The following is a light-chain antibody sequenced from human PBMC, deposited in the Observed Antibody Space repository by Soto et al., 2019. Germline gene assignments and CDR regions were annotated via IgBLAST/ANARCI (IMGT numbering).Light chain of an antibody. CDR3: QQYDDWPLT. J-gene: IGKJ4*01. CDR1: QSLSSW. CDR2: DAS. Sequence: DIQMTQSPSTLSASVGDRVTITCRASQSLSSWLAWYQQKPGKAPKFLIYDASSLESGVPSRFSGSGSGTEFTLTISSLQSEDFAVYYCQQYDDWPLTFGGGTKVDI. V-gene: IGKV1-5*01.